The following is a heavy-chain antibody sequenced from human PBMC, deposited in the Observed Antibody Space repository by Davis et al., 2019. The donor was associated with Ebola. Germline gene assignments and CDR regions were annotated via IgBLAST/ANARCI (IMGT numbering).Heavy chain of an antibody. V-gene: IGHV7-4-1*02. CDR1: GYTFTSYA. D-gene: IGHD1-26*01. CDR2: INTNTGNP. Sequence: ASVKVSCKASGYTFTSYAMNWVRHAPGQGLEWMGWINTNTGNPTYAQGFTGRFVFSLDTSVSTAYLQISSLKAEDTAVYYCARAAWHSGSEDAFDIWGQGTMVTVSS. CDR3: ARAAWHSGSEDAFDI. J-gene: IGHJ3*02.